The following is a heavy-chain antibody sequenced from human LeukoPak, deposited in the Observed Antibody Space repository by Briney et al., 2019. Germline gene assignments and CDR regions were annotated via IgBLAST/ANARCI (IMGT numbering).Heavy chain of an antibody. Sequence: SSETLSLTCTVSGGSISRNYWNWIRQPPGKGLEWIGNIYYSETTNYNPSLKSRVTISVDTSKSQFSLKLSSVTAADTAVYYCARLGGYGYFDYWGQGTLVTVSS. CDR3: ARLGGYGYFDY. J-gene: IGHJ4*02. D-gene: IGHD5-12*01. V-gene: IGHV4-59*01. CDR2: IYYSETT. CDR1: GGSISRNY.